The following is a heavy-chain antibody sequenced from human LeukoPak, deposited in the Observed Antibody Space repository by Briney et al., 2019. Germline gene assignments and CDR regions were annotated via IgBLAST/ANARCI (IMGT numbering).Heavy chain of an antibody. CDR3: ARDRGSGWNDAFDI. Sequence: SETLSLTCTVSGGSISSYYWSWIRQPPGKGLECIGYIYYSGNTTYNPSLKSRVTISVDTSKNQFSLKLSSVTAADTAVYYCARDRGSGWNDAFDIWGQGTMVTVSS. CDR2: IYYSGNT. CDR1: GGSISSYY. V-gene: IGHV4-59*01. D-gene: IGHD6-19*01. J-gene: IGHJ3*02.